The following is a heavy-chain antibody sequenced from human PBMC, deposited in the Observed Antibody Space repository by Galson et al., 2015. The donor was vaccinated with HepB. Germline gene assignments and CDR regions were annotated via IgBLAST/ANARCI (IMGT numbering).Heavy chain of an antibody. V-gene: IGHV3-33*03. J-gene: IGHJ4*02. CDR3: ARKLAVAGHYLDY. CDR2: IWNDGSNQ. D-gene: IGHD6-19*01. CDR1: GFTFSDYG. Sequence: SLRLSCAPSGFTFSDYGMHWFRQAPGKGLEWVAVIWNDGSNQYYADSVKGRFTISRDNSKSTLFLQMNSLRVEDAAVYYCARKLAVAGHYLDYWGQGTLVIVSS.